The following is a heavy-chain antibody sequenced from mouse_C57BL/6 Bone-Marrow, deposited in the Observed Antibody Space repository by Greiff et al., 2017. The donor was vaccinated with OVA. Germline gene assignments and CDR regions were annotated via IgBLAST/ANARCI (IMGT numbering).Heavy chain of an antibody. D-gene: IGHD1-1*01. V-gene: IGHV5-4*01. CDR3: ARDPITTVVEGFDY. Sequence: EVQGVESGGGLVKPGGSLKLSCAASGFTFSSYAMSWVRQTPEKRLEWVATISDGGSYTYYPDNVKGRFTISRDNAKNNLYLQMSHLKSEDTAMYYCARDPITTVVEGFDYWGQGTTLTVSS. J-gene: IGHJ2*01. CDR2: ISDGGSYT. CDR1: GFTFSSYA.